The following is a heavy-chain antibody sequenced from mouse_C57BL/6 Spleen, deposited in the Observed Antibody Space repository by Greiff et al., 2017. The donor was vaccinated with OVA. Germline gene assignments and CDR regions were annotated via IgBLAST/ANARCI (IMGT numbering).Heavy chain of an antibody. V-gene: IGHV1-53*01. D-gene: IGHD2-4*01. CDR3: ARTGFYDYDWYFDV. CDR2: INPSNGGT. J-gene: IGHJ1*03. Sequence: QVQLQQPGTELVKPGASVKLSCKASGYTFTSYWMHWVKQRPGQGLEWIGNINPSNGGTNSNEKFKSKATLTVDKSSSTAYMQLSSLTSEDSAVYYWARTGFYDYDWYFDVWGTGTTVTVSS. CDR1: GYTFTSYW.